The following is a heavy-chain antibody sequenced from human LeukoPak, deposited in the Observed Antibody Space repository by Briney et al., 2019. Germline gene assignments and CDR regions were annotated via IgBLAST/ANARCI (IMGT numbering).Heavy chain of an antibody. CDR1: GFAFSSYW. V-gene: IGHV3-74*01. J-gene: IGHJ6*03. D-gene: IGHD2/OR15-2a*01. CDR2: INSDRSST. CDR3: ARHNRPTANMDV. Sequence: PGGSLRLSCAASGFAFSSYWMHWVRQAPGKGLVWVSRINSDRSSTSYADSVKGRFTVSRDNAKNTLYLQMNSLRAEDTAVYYCARHNRPTANMDVWGKGTTVTISS.